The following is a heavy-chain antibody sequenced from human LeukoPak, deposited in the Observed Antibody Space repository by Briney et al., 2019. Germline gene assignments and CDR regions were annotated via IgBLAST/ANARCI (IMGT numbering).Heavy chain of an antibody. Sequence: GASVKVSCKASGYTFTGYYMHWVRQAPGQGLEWMGWINPNSGGTNYAQKFQGRVTMTRDTSISTAYMELSRLRSDDTAVYYCARDHRYSSGYYYYMDVWGKGTTVTISS. J-gene: IGHJ6*03. CDR1: GYTFTGYY. D-gene: IGHD6-25*01. CDR2: INPNSGGT. CDR3: ARDHRYSSGYYYYMDV. V-gene: IGHV1-2*02.